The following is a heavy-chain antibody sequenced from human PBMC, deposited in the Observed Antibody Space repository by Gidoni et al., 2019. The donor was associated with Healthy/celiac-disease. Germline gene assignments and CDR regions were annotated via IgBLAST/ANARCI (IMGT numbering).Heavy chain of an antibody. D-gene: IGHD2-15*01. J-gene: IGHJ3*02. Sequence: QVQLVESGGGVVQPGRSLRLSCAASGFTFSSYGMHWVRQAPGKGLGWVAVIWYDGSNKYYADSVKGRFTISRDNSKNTLYLQMNSLRAEDTAVYYCARGHTTPKIDDAFDIWGQGTMVTVSS. CDR2: IWYDGSNK. CDR3: ARGHTTPKIDDAFDI. V-gene: IGHV3-33*01. CDR1: GFTFSSYG.